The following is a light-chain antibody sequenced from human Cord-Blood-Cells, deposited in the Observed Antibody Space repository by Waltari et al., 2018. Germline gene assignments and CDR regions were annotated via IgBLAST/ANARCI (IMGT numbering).Light chain of an antibody. CDR2: EGS. CDR1: SSDFGSYTL. Sequence: QSALTQPASVSGSPGQSITISCTGTSSDFGSYTLFSWYQQHPGKAPNLMIYEGSKRPSGVSNRFSGSKSGNTASLTISGLQAEDEADYYCCSYAGSSFWVFGGGTKLTVL. V-gene: IGLV2-23*01. J-gene: IGLJ3*02. CDR3: CSYAGSSFWV.